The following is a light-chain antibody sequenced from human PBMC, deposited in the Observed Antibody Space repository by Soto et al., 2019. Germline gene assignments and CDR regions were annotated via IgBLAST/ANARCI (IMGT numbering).Light chain of an antibody. CDR3: SSYTSSSTF. J-gene: IGLJ2*01. Sequence: QSALTQPASVSGSPGQSITISCTGTSSDVGGYNYVSWYQQHPGKAPKLMIYDVSNRPSGVSNRFSGSKSGNTASLTISGPQAEDGADYYCSSYTSSSTFFGGGTKLTVL. V-gene: IGLV2-14*01. CDR1: SSDVGGYNY. CDR2: DVS.